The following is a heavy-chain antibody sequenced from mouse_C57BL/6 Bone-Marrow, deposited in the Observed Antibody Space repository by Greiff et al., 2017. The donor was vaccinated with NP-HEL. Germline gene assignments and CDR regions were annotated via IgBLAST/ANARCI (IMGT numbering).Heavy chain of an antibody. Sequence: DVKLVESGGDLVKPGGSLKLSCAASGFTFSSYGMSWVRPTPDKRLEWVATINSGGSYTYSPDSVKGRFTFSRDNAKNTLYLQKSSLKSETTAMYYCAKQTAQDTDYWGQGTTHTVSS. V-gene: IGHV5-6*02. J-gene: IGHJ2*01. CDR3: AKQTAQDTDY. CDR2: INSGGSYT. CDR1: GFTFSSYG. D-gene: IGHD3-2*02.